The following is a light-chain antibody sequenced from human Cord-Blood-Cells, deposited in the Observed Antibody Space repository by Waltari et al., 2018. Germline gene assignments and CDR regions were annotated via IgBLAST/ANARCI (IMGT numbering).Light chain of an antibody. Sequence: QSALTRPASVSGSPGQSITISCTGTRSDVGSYTLVSWYQQHPGKAPKLMIYEVSKRPSGVSNRFSGSKSGNTASLTISGLQAEDEADYYCCSYAGSSTWVFGGGTKLTVL. V-gene: IGLV2-23*02. CDR2: EVS. CDR1: RSDVGSYTL. CDR3: CSYAGSSTWV. J-gene: IGLJ3*02.